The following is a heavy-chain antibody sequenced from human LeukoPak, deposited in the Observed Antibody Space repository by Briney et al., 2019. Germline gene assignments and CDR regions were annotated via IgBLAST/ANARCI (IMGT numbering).Heavy chain of an antibody. CDR1: GASITDHY. CDR3: ARDIISEYSKSHSHFDP. Sequence: PSETLSHTCTVSGASITDHYWSWIRQAPGQGREWCGHTFYSGTTNYNPSLQSRVNILIDTSRTHFSLRLNSVTAADTAVYYCARDIISEYSKSHSHFDPWGQGTLVTVSS. D-gene: IGHD5-18*01. V-gene: IGHV4-59*11. CDR2: TFYSGTT. J-gene: IGHJ5*02.